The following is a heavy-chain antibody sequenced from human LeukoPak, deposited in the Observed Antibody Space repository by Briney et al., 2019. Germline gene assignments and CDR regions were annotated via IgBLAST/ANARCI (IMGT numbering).Heavy chain of an antibody. CDR2: IYYSGST. Sequence: SETLSLTCTVSGGSISSSSYYWGWIRQPPGKGLEWIGSIYYSGSTYYNPSLKSRVTISVDTPKNQFSLKLSSVTAADTAVYYCARIDYGGGYYYYYYYYMDVWGKGTTVTVSS. J-gene: IGHJ6*03. CDR1: GGSISSSSYY. D-gene: IGHD3-16*01. CDR3: ARIDYGGGYYYYYYYYMDV. V-gene: IGHV4-39*01.